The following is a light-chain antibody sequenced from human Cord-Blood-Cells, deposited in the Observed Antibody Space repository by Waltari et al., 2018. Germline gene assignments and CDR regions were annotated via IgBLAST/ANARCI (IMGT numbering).Light chain of an antibody. CDR3: SSYTSSSTWV. CDR2: DVS. V-gene: IGLV2-14*03. J-gene: IGLJ3*02. CDR1: SSDVGGYNY. Sequence: QSALTQPASVSGSPGQSITISCTGTSSDVGGYNYVSWYQPHPGKAPKLMSYDVSNRPSGVSNRFSGSKSGNTASLTISGLQAEDEADYYCSSYTSSSTWVFGGGTKLTVL.